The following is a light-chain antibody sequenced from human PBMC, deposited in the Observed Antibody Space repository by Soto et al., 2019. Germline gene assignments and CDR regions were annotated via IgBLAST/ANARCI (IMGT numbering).Light chain of an antibody. CDR3: QYYGSPPLT. CDR1: QSIASYY. V-gene: IGKV3-20*01. J-gene: IGKJ4*01. CDR2: SAS. Sequence: EIVLTQSPGTLSLSPGERATLSCMACQSIASYYLAWYQQTPGQAPRLLIYSASYRATDIPDRFGGGGSGTDFTLTISRLEPEDFAVYFCQYYGSPPLTFGGGTKVEIK.